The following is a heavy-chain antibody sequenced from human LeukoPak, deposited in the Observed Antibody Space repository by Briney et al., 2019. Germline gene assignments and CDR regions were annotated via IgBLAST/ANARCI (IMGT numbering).Heavy chain of an antibody. Sequence: SVKVSCKASGGTFSSYAISWVRQAPGQGLEWMGGIIPIFGTANYAQKFQGRVTITTDESTSTAYMELSSLRSEDTAVYYCAREGPYANYFDYWGQGTLVTVSS. V-gene: IGHV1-69*05. J-gene: IGHJ4*02. CDR1: GGTFSSYA. CDR3: AREGPYANYFDY. D-gene: IGHD3-16*01. CDR2: IIPIFGTA.